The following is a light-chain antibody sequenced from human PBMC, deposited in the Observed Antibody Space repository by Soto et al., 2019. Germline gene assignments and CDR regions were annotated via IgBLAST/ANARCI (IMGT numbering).Light chain of an antibody. CDR2: EAS. CDR3: QHSNGT. V-gene: IGKV1-5*01. Sequence: DIQMTQSPSSLSASEGDRVTITCRASQSISTWLAWYQQRPGKAPKVLISEASTLESGVPSRFSGSGSRKEFSLTLCSLQPDDVETYYCQHSNGTFGQGNKVEIK. J-gene: IGKJ1*01. CDR1: QSISTW.